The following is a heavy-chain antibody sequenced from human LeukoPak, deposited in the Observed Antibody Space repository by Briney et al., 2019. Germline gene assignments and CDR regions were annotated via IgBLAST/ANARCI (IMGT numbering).Heavy chain of an antibody. CDR2: ISYDGSNK. V-gene: IGHV3-30*03. J-gene: IGHJ4*02. D-gene: IGHD6-6*01. CDR1: GFTFSSYG. CDR3: ARAPGGGIAARPFDY. Sequence: GGSLRLSCAASGFTFSSYGMHWVRQAPGKGLEWVAVISYDGSNKYYADSVKGRFTISRDNSKNTLYLQMNSLRAEDTAVYYCARAPGGGIAARPFDYWGQGTLVTVSS.